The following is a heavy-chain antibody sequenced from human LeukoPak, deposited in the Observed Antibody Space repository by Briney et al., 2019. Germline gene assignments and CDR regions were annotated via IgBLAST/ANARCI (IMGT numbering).Heavy chain of an antibody. CDR3: AREHHMTTVTARRVYAFDI. J-gene: IGHJ3*02. V-gene: IGHV3-23*01. D-gene: IGHD4-17*01. CDR2: ISGSGGST. CDR1: GFTFSSYA. Sequence: GGSLRLSCAASGFTFSSYAMSWVRQAPGKGLEWVSAISGSGGSTYYADSVKGRFTISRDNSKNTLYLQMNSLRAEDTAVYYCAREHHMTTVTARRVYAFDIWGQGTMVTVSS.